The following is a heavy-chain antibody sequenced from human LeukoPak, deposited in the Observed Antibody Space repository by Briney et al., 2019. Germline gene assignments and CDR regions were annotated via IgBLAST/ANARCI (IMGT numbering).Heavy chain of an antibody. Sequence: SVKVSCKASGGTFSSYAISWVRQAPGQGLEWMGGIIPIFGTANYAQKFQGRVTITADKSTSTAYMELSSLRSEDTAVYYCAATPSNYYGSLSNDYWGQGTLVTVSS. V-gene: IGHV1-69*06. D-gene: IGHD3-10*01. CDR3: AATPSNYYGSLSNDY. CDR1: GGTFSSYA. CDR2: IIPIFGTA. J-gene: IGHJ4*02.